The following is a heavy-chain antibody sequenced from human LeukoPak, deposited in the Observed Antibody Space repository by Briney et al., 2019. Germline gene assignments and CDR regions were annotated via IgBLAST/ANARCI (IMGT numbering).Heavy chain of an antibody. V-gene: IGHV1-69*13. D-gene: IGHD4-17*01. J-gene: IGHJ4*02. Sequence: ASVKVSCKASGGTLSSYAISWVRQAPGQGLEWMGGIIPIFGTANYAQKFQGRVTITADESTGTAYMELSSLRSEDTAVYYCARERRLPTVTTPYYFDYWGQGTLVTVSS. CDR2: IIPIFGTA. CDR3: ARERRLPTVTTPYYFDY. CDR1: GGTLSSYA.